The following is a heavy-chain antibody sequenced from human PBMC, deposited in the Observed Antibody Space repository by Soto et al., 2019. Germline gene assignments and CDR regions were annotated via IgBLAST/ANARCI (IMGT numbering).Heavy chain of an antibody. J-gene: IGHJ4*02. D-gene: IGHD3-22*01. CDR2: IKGKREDGTTDGTT. Sequence: PGGSLRLSCAASGFNFNNAWMNWVRQAPGKGLEWVGRIKGKREDGTTDGTTDYAAPVKGRFTISRDDSKTIVYLLMNSLQTDDTAVYYCTTGLHDSGGVDYWGQGTLVTVSS. CDR3: TTGLHDSGGVDY. CDR1: GFNFNNAW. V-gene: IGHV3-15*07.